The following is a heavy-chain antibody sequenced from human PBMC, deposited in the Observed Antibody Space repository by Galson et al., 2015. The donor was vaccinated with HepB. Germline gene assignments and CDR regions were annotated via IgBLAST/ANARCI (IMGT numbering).Heavy chain of an antibody. CDR2: ISYDGSNK. CDR3: ARDRGFGELLYRPIGAFDI. D-gene: IGHD3-10*01. Sequence: SLRLSCAASGFTFSSYAMHWVRQAPGKGLEWVAVISYDGSNKYYADSVMGRFTISRDNSKNTLYLQMNSLRAEDTAVYYCARDRGFGELLYRPIGAFDIWGQGTMVTVSS. J-gene: IGHJ3*02. CDR1: GFTFSSYA. V-gene: IGHV3-30*04.